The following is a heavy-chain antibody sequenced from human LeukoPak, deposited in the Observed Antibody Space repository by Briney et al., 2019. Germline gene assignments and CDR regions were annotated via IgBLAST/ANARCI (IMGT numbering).Heavy chain of an antibody. Sequence: PSETLSLTCTVSGGSISSYYWSWIRQPPGKGLEWIGYIYYSGSTNYNPSLKSRVTISVDTSKNQFSLKLSSVTAADTAVCYCARGSPPGYYYDSSGYFDYWGQGTLVTVSS. V-gene: IGHV4-59*01. CDR1: GGSISSYY. CDR3: ARGSPPGYYYDSSGYFDY. D-gene: IGHD3-22*01. CDR2: IYYSGST. J-gene: IGHJ4*02.